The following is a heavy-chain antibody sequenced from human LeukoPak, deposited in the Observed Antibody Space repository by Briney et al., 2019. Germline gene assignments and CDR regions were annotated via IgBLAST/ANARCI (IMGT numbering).Heavy chain of an antibody. CDR2: IYYSGST. D-gene: IGHD3-10*01. J-gene: IGHJ5*02. CDR1: GGSISSYY. CDR3: ARDFPRNYYGSGSYTRWFDP. V-gene: IGHV4-59*01. Sequence: SETLSLTCTVSGGSISSYYWSWLRQPPGKGLEWIRYIYYSGSTNYNPSLKSRVTISVDTSKNQFSLRLSSVTAADTAVYYCARDFPRNYYGSGSYTRWFDPWGQGTLVTVSS.